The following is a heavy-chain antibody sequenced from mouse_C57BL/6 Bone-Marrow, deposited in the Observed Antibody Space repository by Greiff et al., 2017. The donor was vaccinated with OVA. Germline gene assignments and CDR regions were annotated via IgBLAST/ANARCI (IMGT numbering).Heavy chain of an antibody. V-gene: IGHV1-50*01. D-gene: IGHD1-1*02. J-gene: IGHJ4*01. CDR3: ARRRTYYGIYYYAMDY. CDR1: GYTFTSYW. CDR2: IDPSDSYT. Sequence: QVQLQQPGAELVKPGASVKLSCKASGYTFTSYWMQWVKQRPGQGLEWIGEIDPSDSYTNYNQKFKGKATLTVDTSSSTAYMQLSSLTSEDSAVYYCARRRTYYGIYYYAMDYWGQGTSVTVSS.